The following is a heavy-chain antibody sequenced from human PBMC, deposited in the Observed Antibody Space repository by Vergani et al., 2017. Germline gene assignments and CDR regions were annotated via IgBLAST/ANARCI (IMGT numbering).Heavy chain of an antibody. Sequence: QVQLQQWGGGLLKPSETLSLTCVVNGGSFTSYHWTWIRQSPGEGLEWVGDIDHTGRPDHNPSLKSRLTMSVDKSRNQCSLTLNSVTDTDTAIYFCARVNTETNGHLYYYYCMAVWGQGTAVTVS. CDR2: IDHTGRP. J-gene: IGHJ6*02. CDR1: GGSFTSYH. CDR3: ARVNTETNGHLYYYYCMAV. V-gene: IGHV4-34*01. D-gene: IGHD4-11*01.